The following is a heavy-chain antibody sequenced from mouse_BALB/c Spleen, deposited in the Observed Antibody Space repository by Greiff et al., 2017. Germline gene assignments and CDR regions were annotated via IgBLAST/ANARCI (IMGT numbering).Heavy chain of an antibody. D-gene: IGHD2-4*01. Sequence: VQLQQSGAELAKPGASVKMSCKASGYTFTSYWMHWVKQRPGQGLEWIGYINPSTGYTEYNQKFKDKATLTADKSSSTAYMQLSSLTSEDSAVYYCARTGTMITTEGAWFAYWGQGTLVTVSA. V-gene: IGHV1-7*01. CDR3: ARTGTMITTEGAWFAY. J-gene: IGHJ3*01. CDR2: INPSTGYT. CDR1: GYTFTSYW.